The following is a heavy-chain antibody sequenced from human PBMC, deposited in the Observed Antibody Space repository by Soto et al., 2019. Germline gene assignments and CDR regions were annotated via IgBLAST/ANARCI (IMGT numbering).Heavy chain of an antibody. CDR1: GYTFTSYG. CDR3: ARGPIFGVVITHFDY. J-gene: IGHJ4*02. D-gene: IGHD3-3*01. Sequence: ASVKVSCKASGYTFTSYGISWVRQAPGQGLEWMGWISAYNGNTNYAQKLQGRVTMTTDTSTSTAYMELRSLRSDDTAVYYCARGPIFGVVITHFDYWGQGTLVTVSS. V-gene: IGHV1-18*01. CDR2: ISAYNGNT.